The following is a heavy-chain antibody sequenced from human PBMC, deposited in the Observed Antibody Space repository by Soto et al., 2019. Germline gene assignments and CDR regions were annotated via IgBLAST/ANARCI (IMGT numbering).Heavy chain of an antibody. CDR2: ISISSDYK. V-gene: IGHV3-48*02. CDR3: ARDIWEYGSNWFDP. D-gene: IGHD3-10*01. CDR1: GFSFSNHH. J-gene: IGHJ5*02. Sequence: QLVELGGGLVQPGGSLRLSCVASGFSFSNHHMNWIRQAPGKGLEWVSYISISSDYKHYADSVRGRFTVSRDNARNSLYLQMNSLRDEDTAVYYWARDIWEYGSNWFDPWGQGTLVTVSS.